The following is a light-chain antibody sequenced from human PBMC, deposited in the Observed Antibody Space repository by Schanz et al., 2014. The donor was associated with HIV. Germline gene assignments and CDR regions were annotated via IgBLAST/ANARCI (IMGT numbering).Light chain of an antibody. Sequence: EIVLTQSPATLSMSPGERATLSCRASQSVGSVLAWYQQKPGQAPRLLIYGASSRANGIPARFSGAGSGTDFTLTISRLEPEDFAVYYCQHYGTSFTFGPGTKVDIK. J-gene: IGKJ3*01. V-gene: IGKV3-20*01. CDR3: QHYGTSFT. CDR1: QSVGSV. CDR2: GAS.